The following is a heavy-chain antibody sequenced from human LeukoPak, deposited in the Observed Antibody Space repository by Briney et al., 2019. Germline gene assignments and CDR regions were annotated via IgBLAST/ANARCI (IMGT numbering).Heavy chain of an antibody. CDR1: GGSISSYY. CDR3: ARVSAVAGTPMKDAFDI. J-gene: IGHJ3*02. CDR2: IYYSGST. Sequence: SETLSLTCTVSGGSISSYYWSWIRQPPGKGLEWIGYIYYSGSTNYNPSLKSRVTISVDTSKNQFSLKLSSVTAADTAVYYCARVSAVAGTPMKDAFDIWGQGTMVTVSS. V-gene: IGHV4-59*01. D-gene: IGHD6-19*01.